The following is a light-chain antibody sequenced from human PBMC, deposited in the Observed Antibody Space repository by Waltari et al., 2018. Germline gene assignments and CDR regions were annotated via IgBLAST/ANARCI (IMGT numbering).Light chain of an antibody. Sequence: EIVITQSPATLSVSPGERATLSCRASQSVSSNLAWYQQKPGQAPRLLIYGASTRATGVPARFSGSGSGTDFTLTISSVAPEDFAVYYCQQRGKWVTFGGGTKVEIK. V-gene: IGKV3-15*01. J-gene: IGKJ4*01. CDR2: GAS. CDR1: QSVSSN. CDR3: QQRGKWVT.